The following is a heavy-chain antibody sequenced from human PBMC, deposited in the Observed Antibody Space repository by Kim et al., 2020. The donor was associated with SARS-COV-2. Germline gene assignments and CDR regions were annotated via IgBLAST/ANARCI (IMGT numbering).Heavy chain of an antibody. V-gene: IGHV4-31*03. D-gene: IGHD3-10*01. CDR1: GGSISSGGYY. CDR3: ASEMVRGVNPIVYGMDV. Sequence: SETLSLTCTVSGGSISSGGYYWSWIRQHPGKGLEWIGYIYYSGSTYYNPSLKSRVTISVDTSKNQFSLKLSSVTAADTAVYYCASEMVRGVNPIVYGMDVWGQGTTVTVS. CDR2: IYYSGST. J-gene: IGHJ6*02.